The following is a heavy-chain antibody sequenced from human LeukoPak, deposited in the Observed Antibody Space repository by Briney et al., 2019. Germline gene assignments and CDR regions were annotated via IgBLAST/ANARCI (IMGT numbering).Heavy chain of an antibody. J-gene: IGHJ4*02. CDR1: GFTFSSYG. V-gene: IGHV3-30*12. CDR2: ISYDGSNK. CDR3: ARDSPAGNTWRSEPTFDY. Sequence: GGSLRLSCAASGFTFSSYGMHWVRQAPGKGLEWVAVISYDGSNKYYADSVKGRFTITRDNAKNSLYLQMNSLRVEDTAVYYCARDSPAGNTWRSEPTFDYWGQGTLVTVSS. D-gene: IGHD1/OR15-1a*01.